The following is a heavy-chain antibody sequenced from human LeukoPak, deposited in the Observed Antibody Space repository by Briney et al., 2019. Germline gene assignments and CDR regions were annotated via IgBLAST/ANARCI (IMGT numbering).Heavy chain of an antibody. Sequence: GGSLRLSCTASGFTFSGYSMNWIRQAPGKGLEWVSSFGTRSTSVYHAGSVKGRFAISRDNAENSLYLQMNSLRAEDTALYYCAREVSEGFDFWGQGTLVTVSS. J-gene: IGHJ4*02. CDR2: FGTRSTSV. CDR1: GFTFSGYS. CDR3: AREVSEGFDF. V-gene: IGHV3-21*01. D-gene: IGHD3-22*01.